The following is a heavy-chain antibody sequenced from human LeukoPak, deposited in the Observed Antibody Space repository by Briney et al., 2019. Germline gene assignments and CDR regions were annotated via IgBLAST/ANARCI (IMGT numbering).Heavy chain of an antibody. CDR2: ISYDGSNK. D-gene: IGHD3-10*01. J-gene: IGHJ6*03. CDR3: ARDGVWFKFFLYYYMDA. V-gene: IGHV3-30*03. Sequence: GGSLRLSCAASGFTFSNYWMHWVRQAPGKGLEWVAVISYDGSNKYYADSVKGRFTISRDNSKNTLYLQMNSLRAEDTAVYYCARDGVWFKFFLYYYMDAWGKGTTVTVSS. CDR1: GFTFSNYW.